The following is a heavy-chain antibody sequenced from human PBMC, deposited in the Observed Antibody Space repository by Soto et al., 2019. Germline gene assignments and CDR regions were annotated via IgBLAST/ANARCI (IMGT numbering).Heavy chain of an antibody. CDR3: ARQKSGSPGAFDC. D-gene: IGHD1-26*01. J-gene: IGHJ5*01. Sequence: PGGSLRLSCAASGFALTSIGMHWVRQAPGQGLEWAAVLWYDGSTKYYADSVKGRFTISRDNSENTLYLQMNSLRAEDTAVYYCARQKSGSPGAFDCWGQGTEVTVS. CDR1: GFALTSIG. V-gene: IGHV3-33*01. CDR2: LWYDGSTK.